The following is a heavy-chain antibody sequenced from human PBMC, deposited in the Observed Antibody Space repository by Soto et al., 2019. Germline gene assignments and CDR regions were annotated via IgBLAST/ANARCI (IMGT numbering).Heavy chain of an antibody. D-gene: IGHD1-1*01. Sequence: QVQLVESGGGVVQPGRSLRLSCAASGFTFSRYSMHWVRQAPGKGLEWVAVISYDGSNRYYTDSVKGRFTISRDTSKNTLYLQMNSLRAEDTAVYYCARSSSRYFRRSDVWGQGTTVTVSS. CDR2: ISYDGSNR. CDR3: ARSSSRYFRRSDV. J-gene: IGHJ6*02. V-gene: IGHV3-30*04. CDR1: GFTFSRYS.